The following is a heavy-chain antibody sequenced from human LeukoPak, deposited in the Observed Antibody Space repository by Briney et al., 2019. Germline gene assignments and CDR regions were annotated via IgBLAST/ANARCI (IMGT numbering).Heavy chain of an antibody. CDR3: ARRPFYDSSGSIYFDY. V-gene: IGHV4-39*01. CDR1: GGSISSSSYY. D-gene: IGHD3-22*01. Sequence: PSETLSLTCTVSGGSISSSSYYWGWIRQPPGKGLEWIGSIYYSGSTYYNPSLESRVTISVDTSKNQFSLKLSSVTAADTAVYYCARRPFYDSSGSIYFDYWGQGTLVTVSS. J-gene: IGHJ4*02. CDR2: IYYSGST.